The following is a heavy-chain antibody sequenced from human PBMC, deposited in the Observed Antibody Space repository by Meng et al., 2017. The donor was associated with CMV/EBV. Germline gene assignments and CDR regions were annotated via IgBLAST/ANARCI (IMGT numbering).Heavy chain of an antibody. D-gene: IGHD2-2*01. CDR3: ARGKLDPHCSSTSCYDYYYGMDV. CDR2: INSDGSST. Sequence: GSLRLSCAASGFTFSSYWMHWVRQAPGKGLVWVSRINSDGSSTSYADSVKGRFTISRDNAKNTLYLQMNSLRAEDTAVYYCARGKLDPHCSSTSCYDYYYGMDVWGQGTTVTVSS. V-gene: IGHV3-74*01. CDR1: GFTFSSYW. J-gene: IGHJ6*02.